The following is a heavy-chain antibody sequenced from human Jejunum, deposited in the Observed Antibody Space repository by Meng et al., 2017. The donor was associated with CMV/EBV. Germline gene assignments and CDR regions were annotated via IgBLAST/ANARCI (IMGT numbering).Heavy chain of an antibody. D-gene: IGHD6-25*01. J-gene: IGHJ4*02. CDR1: GYTLTGYY. Sequence: QVQLVQSGAEVKKPGASVKVSFKASGYTLTGYYLHWVRQAPGQGLEWMGRTSPNNGDTKYAQKFQGRVTMTRDTSINTAYMELTRLTSDDTAVYYCARDSGSWHYYFDYWGQGTLVTVSS. CDR2: TSPNNGDT. V-gene: IGHV1-2*06. CDR3: ARDSGSWHYYFDY.